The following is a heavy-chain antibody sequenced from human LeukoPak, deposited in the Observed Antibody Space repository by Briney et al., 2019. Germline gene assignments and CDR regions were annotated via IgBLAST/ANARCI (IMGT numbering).Heavy chain of an antibody. CDR2: ISSSGTTI. V-gene: IGHV3-11*04. D-gene: IGHD3-22*01. CDR3: AKDFPHYYEVPHGMDV. Sequence: GGSLRLSCAASGFTFRDYYMSWIRQAPGKGLEWVSYISSSGTTIYYADSVKGRFTISRDSAKNSLYLQMNGLRVEDTAIYYCAKDFPHYYEVPHGMDVWGQGTTVTV. CDR1: GFTFRDYY. J-gene: IGHJ6*02.